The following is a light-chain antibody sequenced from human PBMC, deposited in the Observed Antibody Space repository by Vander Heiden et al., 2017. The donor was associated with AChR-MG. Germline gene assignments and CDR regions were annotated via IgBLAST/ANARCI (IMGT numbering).Light chain of an antibody. J-gene: IGKJ4*01. CDR3: QQDCSSPVT. Sequence: EIVLTQSPGTLPLPSGERATSSCRASQSVVSSYLAWYQQKPGQAPRLLIYGASSRATGIPDRFSGSGSGTDFTLTISSLEPEDFAVYYCQQDCSSPVTFGGGTRVEIK. V-gene: IGKV3-20*01. CDR1: QSVVSSY. CDR2: GAS.